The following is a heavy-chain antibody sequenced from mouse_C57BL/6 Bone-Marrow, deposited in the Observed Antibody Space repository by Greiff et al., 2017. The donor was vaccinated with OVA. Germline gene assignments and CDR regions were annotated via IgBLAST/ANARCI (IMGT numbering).Heavy chain of an antibody. CDR2: IYPRSGNT. CDR3: ARGDGYPWFAY. J-gene: IGHJ3*01. CDR1: GYTFTSYG. Sequence: LVESGAELARPGASVKLSCKASGYTFTSYGISWVKQRTGQGLEWIGEIYPRSGNTYYNEKFKGKATLTADKSSSTAYMELRSLTSEDSAVYFCARGDGYPWFAYWGQGTLVTVSA. D-gene: IGHD2-3*01. V-gene: IGHV1-81*01.